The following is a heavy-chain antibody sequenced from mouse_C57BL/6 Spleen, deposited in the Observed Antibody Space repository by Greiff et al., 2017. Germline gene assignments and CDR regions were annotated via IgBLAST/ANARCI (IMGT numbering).Heavy chain of an antibody. D-gene: IGHD2-5*01. Sequence: QVQLQQSGAELARPGASVKLSCKASGYTFTSYGISWVKQRTGQGLEWIGEIYPRSGNTYYNEKFKGKATLTADKSSSTAYMELRSLTSEDSAVYFCARATDYSNPYYAMDYWGQGTSVTVSS. CDR1: GYTFTSYG. CDR3: ARATDYSNPYYAMDY. CDR2: IYPRSGNT. J-gene: IGHJ4*01. V-gene: IGHV1-81*01.